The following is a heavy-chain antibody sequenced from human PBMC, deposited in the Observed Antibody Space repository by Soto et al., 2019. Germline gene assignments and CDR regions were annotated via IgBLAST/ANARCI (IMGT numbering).Heavy chain of an antibody. CDR1: GYTFTSYG. V-gene: IGHV1-18*01. J-gene: IGHJ3*02. CDR2: ISAYNGNT. D-gene: IGHD2-2*01. Sequence: QVQLVQSGAEVKKPGASVKVSCKASGYTFTSYGISWVRQAPGQGLEWMGWISAYNGNTNYAQKLQGRVIMTTDTSTSKADMELSSLRSDDTAVYYCARVVPAAMKGGDFDIWGQGTMVTVSS. CDR3: ARVVPAAMKGGDFDI.